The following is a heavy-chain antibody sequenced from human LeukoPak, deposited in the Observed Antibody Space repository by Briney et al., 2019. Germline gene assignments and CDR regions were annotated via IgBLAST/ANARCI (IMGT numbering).Heavy chain of an antibody. V-gene: IGHV1-46*01. CDR2: INPSSGST. J-gene: IGHJ3*02. CDR3: ARGDYGDYVRAFDI. D-gene: IGHD4-17*01. Sequence: ASVKDSCMASGYTFTSYYLHWVRQAPGQGLEWMGIINPSSGSTTYAQKFQGKVTMTRDTSTRTVYMELSSLRSEDTAVYYCARGDYGDYVRAFDIWGLGTRVTVSS. CDR1: GYTFTSYY.